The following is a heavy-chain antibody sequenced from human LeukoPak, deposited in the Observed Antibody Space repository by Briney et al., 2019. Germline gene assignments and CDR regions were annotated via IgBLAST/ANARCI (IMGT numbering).Heavy chain of an antibody. CDR3: ARGAAARPGWFGP. Sequence: SETLSLTCAVYGGSFSGYYWSWIRQPPGRGLEWIGEINHSGSTNYNPSLKSRVTISVDTSKNQFSLKLSSVTAADTAVYYCARGAAARPGWFGPWGQGTLVTVSS. CDR2: INHSGST. V-gene: IGHV4-34*01. D-gene: IGHD6-13*01. CDR1: GGSFSGYY. J-gene: IGHJ5*02.